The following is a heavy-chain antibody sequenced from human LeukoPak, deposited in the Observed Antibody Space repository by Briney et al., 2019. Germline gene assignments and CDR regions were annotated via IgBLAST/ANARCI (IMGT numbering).Heavy chain of an antibody. CDR2: INPNSGGT. V-gene: IGHV1-2*02. CDR1: GYTFTGYY. CDR3: ARDPGDYGGNRFDY. J-gene: IGHJ4*02. Sequence: GASVKASCKASGYTFTGYYLHWVRQAPGHGLEWMGWINPNSGGTNYAQKFQGRVTMTRDTSISTAYMELSRLRSDDAAVYYCARDPGDYGGNRFDYWGQGTLVTISS. D-gene: IGHD4-23*01.